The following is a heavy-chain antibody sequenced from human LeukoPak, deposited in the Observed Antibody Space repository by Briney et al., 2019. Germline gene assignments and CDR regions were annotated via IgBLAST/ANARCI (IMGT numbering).Heavy chain of an antibody. CDR1: GYTFTSNG. J-gene: IGHJ4*02. CDR3: ARDLDRSYDYVWGSYRPNTYYFDY. V-gene: IGHV1-18*01. CDR2: ISAFNGNT. D-gene: IGHD3-16*02. Sequence: ASVKVSCKASGYTFTSNGITWVRQAPGQGLEWMGWISAFNGNTNYAQKLQGRVTMTTDTSTSTAYMELRSLRSDDTAVYYCARDLDRSYDYVWGSYRPNTYYFDYWGQGTLVTVSS.